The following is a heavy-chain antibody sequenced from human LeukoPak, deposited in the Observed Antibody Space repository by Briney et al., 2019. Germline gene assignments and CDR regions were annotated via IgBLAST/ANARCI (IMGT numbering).Heavy chain of an antibody. CDR3: ARRVYSSSPTDAFDI. Sequence: PGGSLRLSCAASGFTFSSYTMNWVRQAPGKGLGWVSSISSTSSYINHADSVKGRFTISRDNAKNSLYLQMNSLRAEDTAVYYCARRVYSSSPTDAFDIWGQGTMVTVSS. J-gene: IGHJ3*02. D-gene: IGHD6-6*01. CDR1: GFTFSSYT. CDR2: ISSTSSYI. V-gene: IGHV3-21*01.